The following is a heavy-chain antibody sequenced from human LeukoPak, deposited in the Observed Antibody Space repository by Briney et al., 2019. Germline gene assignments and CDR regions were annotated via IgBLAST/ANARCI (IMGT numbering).Heavy chain of an antibody. V-gene: IGHV4-59*08. J-gene: IGHJ4*02. CDR3: ARHGQDTGNFYAHFDY. Sequence: SETLSLTCTVSGGSIRTNYWSWIRQTPGKGLEWIAYINYNGNTNSNPSLKSRVTISVDTSRSQFSLKLSSVTAADTAVNYCARHGQDTGNFYAHFDYWGQGILVTVSS. CDR2: INYNGNT. CDR1: GGSIRTNY. D-gene: IGHD1-26*01.